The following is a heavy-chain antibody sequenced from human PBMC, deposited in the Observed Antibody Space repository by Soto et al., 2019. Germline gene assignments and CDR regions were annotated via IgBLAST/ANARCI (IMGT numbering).Heavy chain of an antibody. Sequence: PGGSLRLSCAASGFTFSSYAMGWVRQGPGKGLEWVAVVSIGGSTRYADSVRGRFTISRDNSKNTLSLQMNSLTAEDTAVYFCAKRRGAGGHFDYWGQGARVTVSS. CDR2: VSIGGST. CDR3: AKRRGAGGHFDY. D-gene: IGHD2-15*01. V-gene: IGHV3-23*01. J-gene: IGHJ4*02. CDR1: GFTFSSYA.